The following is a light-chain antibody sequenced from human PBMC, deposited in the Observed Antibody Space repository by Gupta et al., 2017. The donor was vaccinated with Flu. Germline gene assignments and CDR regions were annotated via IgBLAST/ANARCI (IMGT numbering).Light chain of an antibody. CDR3: QQYGSSPQT. J-gene: IGKJ1*01. CDR1: QSVSSSY. V-gene: IGKV3-20*01. CDR2: GAS. Sequence: EIVLTQSPGTLSLSPGERATLSCRASQSVSSSYLAWYQQKPGQAPRLLIYGASSRATGIPDRFSGSGSGTDFTLTISRLEPEDFAVYYSQQYGSSPQTFGQGTKWKSN.